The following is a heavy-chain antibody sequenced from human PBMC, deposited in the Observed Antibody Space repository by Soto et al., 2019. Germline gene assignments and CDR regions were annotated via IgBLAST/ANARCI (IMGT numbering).Heavy chain of an antibody. J-gene: IGHJ5*02. CDR1: GYTFSSYW. CDR2: INPDGTDT. CDR3: AGGREVGPGLAL. D-gene: IGHD1-26*01. V-gene: IGHV3-74*01. Sequence: EVQLVESGGGLVQPGGSLRLSCAASGYTFSSYWIHWVRQAPGKGLVWVSRINPDGTDTSYVDSVRGRFTVSRDNAKSTLYLHRNSLRFEDTGVYFCAGGREVGPGLALWSQGSVVTVSS.